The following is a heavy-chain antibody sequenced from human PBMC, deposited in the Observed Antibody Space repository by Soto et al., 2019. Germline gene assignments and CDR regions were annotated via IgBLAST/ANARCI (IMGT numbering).Heavy chain of an antibody. J-gene: IGHJ4*02. CDR1: GYTFPTST. CDR2: IKAYSGNT. CDR3: AIADYGDDDY. V-gene: IGHV1-18*01. D-gene: IGHD4-17*01. Sequence: QLPLVQSGAEAKNPGASVMVSCKASGYTFPTSTISWVRQAPGQGLEWMGWIKAYSGNTNYAQKLQGRVTMTTDTSTNTAYMELRSLTTDDTAIYYCAIADYGDDDYWGQGTLVTVSS.